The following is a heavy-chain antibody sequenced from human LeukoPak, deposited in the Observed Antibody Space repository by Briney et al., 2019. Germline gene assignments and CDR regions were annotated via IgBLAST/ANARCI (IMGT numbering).Heavy chain of an antibody. J-gene: IGHJ5*02. D-gene: IGHD3-3*01. V-gene: IGHV4-59*01. CDR3: ARGGAPYYDFWSASGGNWFDP. CDR1: GGSISSYY. CDR2: IYYSGSP. Sequence: SETLSLTCTVSGGSISSYYWSWIRQPPGKGLEWIGYIYYSGSPNYIPSLKSRLTISVDTSKNQFSLKLSSVTAADTAVYYCARGGAPYYDFWSASGGNWFDPWGQGTLVTVSS.